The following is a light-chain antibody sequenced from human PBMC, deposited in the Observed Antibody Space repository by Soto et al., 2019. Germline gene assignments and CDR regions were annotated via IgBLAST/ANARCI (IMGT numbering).Light chain of an antibody. CDR1: QSISNH. CDR3: QQSYSRT. V-gene: IGKV1-39*01. J-gene: IGKJ1*01. Sequence: DIQMTQSPSSLSASVEDGVIITCRASQSISNHLNWYQQKPGKAPKLLIFAASSLQSGVPSRFSGSRSGPDFTLTISSLQPEDFATYYCQQSYSRTFGQGTKVDIK. CDR2: AAS.